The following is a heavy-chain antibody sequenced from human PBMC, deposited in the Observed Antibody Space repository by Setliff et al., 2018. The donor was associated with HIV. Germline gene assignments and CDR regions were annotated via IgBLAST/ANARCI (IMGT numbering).Heavy chain of an antibody. Sequence: SETLSRTCTVSGGSISSYYWSWIRQPPGKGLEWIGYIYTSGSVNYNPSLNSRGPVGGDTSKNQFSLKVNSVTAADTAVYYCARSPRIGVAGEFEYWGQGTLVTAPQ. CDR2: IYTSGSV. D-gene: IGHD6-19*01. CDR1: GGSISSYY. J-gene: IGHJ4*02. CDR3: ARSPRIGVAGEFEY. V-gene: IGHV4-4*08.